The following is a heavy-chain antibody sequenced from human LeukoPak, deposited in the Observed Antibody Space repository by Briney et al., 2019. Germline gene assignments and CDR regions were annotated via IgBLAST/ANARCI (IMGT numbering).Heavy chain of an antibody. D-gene: IGHD3-10*01. CDR3: ARYGSGSYSDDHFQH. Sequence: PSETLSLTCTVSGGSISGYYWSWIRQPPGKGLEWIGFIYYSGSTKYNTSLKSRVTISVDTSKNQFSLKLTSVTAADTAVYYCARYGSGSYSDDHFQHWGQGTLVTVSS. J-gene: IGHJ1*01. CDR2: IYYSGST. CDR1: GGSISGYY. V-gene: IGHV4-59*08.